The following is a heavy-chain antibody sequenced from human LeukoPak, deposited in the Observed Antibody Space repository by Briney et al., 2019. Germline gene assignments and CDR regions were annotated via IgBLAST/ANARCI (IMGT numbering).Heavy chain of an antibody. CDR2: ISVDNGDT. D-gene: IGHD1-26*01. CDR3: ARDPDGSDDFDY. CDR1: GYTFTTYG. J-gene: IGHJ4*02. Sequence: GASVTVSCTASGYTFTTYGISWVRQAPGQGLEWMGWISVDNGDTNFAQKFRGRVTMTTDTSTSTAYMELRSLRSDDTAVYYCARDPDGSDDFDYWGQGTLVTVSS. V-gene: IGHV1-18*01.